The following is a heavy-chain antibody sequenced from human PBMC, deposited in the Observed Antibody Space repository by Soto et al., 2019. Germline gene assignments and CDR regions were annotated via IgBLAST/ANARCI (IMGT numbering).Heavy chain of an antibody. CDR3: ATTYIPGYYFDY. CDR1: GGSFSGYY. CDR2: INHSGNT. J-gene: IGHJ4*02. Sequence: KTSETVSLTCAVYGGSFSGYYWSWIRQPPGKGLEWIGEINHSGNTNYNPSLKSRVTISVDTSKNQFSLKLSSVTAADTAVYYCATTYIPGYYFDYWGQGTLVTVSS. V-gene: IGHV4-34*01. D-gene: IGHD1-20*01.